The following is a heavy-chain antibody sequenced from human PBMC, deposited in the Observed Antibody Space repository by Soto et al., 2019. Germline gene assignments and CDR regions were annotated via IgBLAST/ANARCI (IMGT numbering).Heavy chain of an antibody. Sequence: VQLLDSGGGLIQPGGSLRLSCAASTFTFSSYGMHWVRQAPGKGLEWVAVILYDGSNKYYADSVKGRFSISRDNSKSTLYLQMNSLKPEDTAVYYCAKDRGALRWSEEHYYFDFWGQGTLVAVSS. CDR1: TFTFSSYG. CDR2: ILYDGSNK. CDR3: AKDRGALRWSEEHYYFDF. V-gene: IGHV3-30*18. D-gene: IGHD4-17*01. J-gene: IGHJ4*02.